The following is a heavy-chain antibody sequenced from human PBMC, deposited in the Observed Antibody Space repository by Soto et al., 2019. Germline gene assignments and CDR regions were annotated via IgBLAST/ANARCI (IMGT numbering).Heavy chain of an antibody. V-gene: IGHV4-39*01. J-gene: IGHJ6*02. Sequence: PSETLSLTCIVSGGSIINSINYWGWIRQPLGKGLEWIASISYSGSTYYNPSLKSRVTISVDSSKNQYSLNLRSVTAADTAVYYCVITGTTSVYYGMDVWGQGTTVTVSS. CDR2: ISYSGST. CDR3: VITGTTSVYYGMDV. CDR1: GGSIINSINY. D-gene: IGHD1-7*01.